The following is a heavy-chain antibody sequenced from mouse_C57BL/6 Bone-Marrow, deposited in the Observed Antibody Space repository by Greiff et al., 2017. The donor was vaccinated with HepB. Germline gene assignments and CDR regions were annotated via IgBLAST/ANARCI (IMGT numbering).Heavy chain of an antibody. CDR1: GFTFSSYG. J-gene: IGHJ4*01. CDR2: ISSGGSYT. CDR3: ARQGGLLWYRGAMDY. Sequence: DVQLVESGGDLVKPGGSLKLSCAASGFTFSSYGMSWVRQTPDKRLEWVATISSGGSYTYYPDSVKGRFTISRDNAKNTLYLQMSSLKSEDTAMYYCARQGGLLWYRGAMDYWGQGTSVTVSS. V-gene: IGHV5-6*01. D-gene: IGHD2-1*01.